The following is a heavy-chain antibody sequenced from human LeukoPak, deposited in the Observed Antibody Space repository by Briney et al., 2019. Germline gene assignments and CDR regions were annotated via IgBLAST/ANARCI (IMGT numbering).Heavy chain of an antibody. V-gene: IGHV3-30*18. J-gene: IGHJ4*02. D-gene: IGHD4-23*01. CDR1: GFTLSSYG. CDR2: ISYDGSNK. CDR3: AKDKNSLPGY. Sequence: GGSLRLSCAASGFTLSSYGMHWVRQAPGKGLEWVAVISYDGSNKYYADSVKGRFTISRDNSKNTLYLQMNSLRAEDTAVYYCAKDKNSLPGYWGQGTLVTVSS.